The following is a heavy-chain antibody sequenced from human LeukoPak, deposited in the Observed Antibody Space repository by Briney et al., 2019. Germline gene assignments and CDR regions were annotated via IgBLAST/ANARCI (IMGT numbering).Heavy chain of an antibody. CDR2: ISFDGTDR. J-gene: IGHJ6*02. CDR1: GFTFSNYA. Sequence: GGSLRLSCEATGFTFSNYAIHWVRQAPGKGLEWVAVISFDGTDRYYADSVKGRFSISRDNSKNTLYLQMDSLGDQDTALYYCARPCEYFALRRYYYYYGLDVWGRGTTVTVSS. V-gene: IGHV3-30-3*01. D-gene: IGHD2-21*01. CDR3: ARPCEYFALRRYYYYYGLDV.